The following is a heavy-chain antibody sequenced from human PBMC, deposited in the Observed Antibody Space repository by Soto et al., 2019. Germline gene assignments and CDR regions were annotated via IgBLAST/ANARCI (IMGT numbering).Heavy chain of an antibody. J-gene: IGHJ6*02. D-gene: IGHD3-9*01. CDR1: GYTLTELS. CDR2: FDPEDGET. CDR3: ARSPSYYDILTGYYRPQGMDV. Sequence: ASVKVSCKVSGYTLTELSMHWVRQAPGKGLEWMGGFDPEDGETIYAQKFQGRVTMTEDTSTDTAYMELSSLRSEDTAVYYCARSPSYYDILTGYYRPQGMDVWGQGTTVTVSS. V-gene: IGHV1-24*01.